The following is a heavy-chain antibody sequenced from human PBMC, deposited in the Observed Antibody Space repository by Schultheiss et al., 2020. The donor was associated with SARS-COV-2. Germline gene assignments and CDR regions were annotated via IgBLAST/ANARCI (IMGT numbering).Heavy chain of an antibody. D-gene: IGHD7-27*01. CDR1: GFTFSSYA. CDR3: ARSNWGFFDY. V-gene: IGHV3-23*01. Sequence: GGSLRLSCAASGFTFSSYAMSWVRQAPGKGLEWVSAISGSGGSTYYADSVKGRFTISRDNAKNSLYLQMKSLRAEDTAVYYCARSNWGFFDYWGQGTLVTVSS. J-gene: IGHJ4*02. CDR2: ISGSGGST.